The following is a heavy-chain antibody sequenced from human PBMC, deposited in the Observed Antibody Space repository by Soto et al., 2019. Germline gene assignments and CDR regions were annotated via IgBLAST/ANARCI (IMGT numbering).Heavy chain of an antibody. J-gene: IGHJ4*01. Sequence: SETLSLTCTVSGGSINTFYWSWVRQPAGKGLEWIGRIFSSGSTSFNPSLESRVAMSVDTSKNHFSLNLSSVTAADMAVYYCAREGSYSAYNFAHGIQLWSFDFWGHGALVTVSS. CDR1: GGSINTFY. CDR3: AREGSYSAYNFAHGIQLWSFDF. CDR2: IFSSGST. D-gene: IGHD5-12*01. V-gene: IGHV4-4*07.